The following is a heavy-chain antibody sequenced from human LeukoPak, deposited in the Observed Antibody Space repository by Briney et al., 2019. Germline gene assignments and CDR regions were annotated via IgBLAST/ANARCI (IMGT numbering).Heavy chain of an antibody. D-gene: IGHD6-13*01. CDR3: ARETGGSSWYNYCYYGMDV. CDR1: GFTVSSNY. J-gene: IGHJ6*02. CDR2: IYSGGST. Sequence: GGSLRLSCAASGFTVSSNYMSWVRQAPGKGLEWVSVIYSGGSTYYADSVKGRFTISRDNSKNTLYLQMNSLRAEDTAVYYCARETGGSSWYNYCYYGMDVWGQGTTVTVSS. V-gene: IGHV3-53*01.